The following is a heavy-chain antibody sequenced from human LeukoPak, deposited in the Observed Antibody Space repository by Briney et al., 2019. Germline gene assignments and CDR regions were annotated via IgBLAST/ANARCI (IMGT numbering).Heavy chain of an antibody. CDR3: ARDPRSSWYRAIDY. D-gene: IGHD6-13*01. V-gene: IGHV3-7*01. Sequence: PGGSLRLSCAASGFTFSRNWMSWVRQAPGKGLEWVANIKQDGSAKYYVDSVKGRFTISRDDSKNSLYLQMDSLRAEDTAVYYCARDPRSSWYRAIDYWGQGSLVTVSS. J-gene: IGHJ4*02. CDR2: IKQDGSAK. CDR1: GFTFSRNW.